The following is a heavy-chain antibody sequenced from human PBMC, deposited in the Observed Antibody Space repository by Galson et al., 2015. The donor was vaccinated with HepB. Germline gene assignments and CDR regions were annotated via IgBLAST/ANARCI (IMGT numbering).Heavy chain of an antibody. CDR1: GFTFSSYW. V-gene: IGHV3-7*03. J-gene: IGHJ4*02. D-gene: IGHD6-19*01. Sequence: SLRFSCAASGFTFSSYWMSWVRQAPGKGLEWVANIKQDGSEKYYVDSVKGRFTISRDNAKNSLYLQMNSLRAEDTAVYYCAREQWLYYFDYWGQGTLVTVSS. CDR2: IKQDGSEK. CDR3: AREQWLYYFDY.